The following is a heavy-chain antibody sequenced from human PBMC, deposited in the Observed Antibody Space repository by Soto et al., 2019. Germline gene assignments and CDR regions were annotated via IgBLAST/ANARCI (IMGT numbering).Heavy chain of an antibody. CDR3: ACAYSNSWLDY. J-gene: IGHJ4*02. V-gene: IGHV4-59*01. CDR2: IYYTGST. D-gene: IGHD4-4*01. Sequence: QVQLQESGPGLVKPSETLSLTCTVSVGSMNNYYWSWIRQPPGKGLEWIGYIYYTGSTNYNPSLKSRVTISLDTSKNQVSLKLSSVTAADTAVYYCACAYSNSWLDYWGQGTRVTVSS. CDR1: VGSMNNYY.